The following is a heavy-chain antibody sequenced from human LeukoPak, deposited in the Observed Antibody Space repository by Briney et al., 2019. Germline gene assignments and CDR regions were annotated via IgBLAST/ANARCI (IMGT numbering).Heavy chain of an antibody. CDR2: MNPNSGNT. CDR1: GYTFTSYD. V-gene: IGHV1-8*01. D-gene: IGHD6-13*01. J-gene: IGHJ6*02. CDR3: ARTGTGSSSWYTPLHKGYYYYYGMDV. Sequence: GASVKVSCKASGYTFTSYDINWVRQATGQGLEWMGWMNPNSGNTGYAQKFQGRVTMTRNTSISTAYMELSSLRSEDTAVYYCARTGTGSSSWYTPLHKGYYYYYGMDVWGQGTTVTVSS.